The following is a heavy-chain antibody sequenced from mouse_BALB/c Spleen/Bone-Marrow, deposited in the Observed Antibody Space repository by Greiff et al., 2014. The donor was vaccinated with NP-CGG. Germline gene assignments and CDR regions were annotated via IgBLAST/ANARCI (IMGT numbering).Heavy chain of an antibody. CDR3: ARDDYDGYFDY. CDR2: IWAGGYI. Sequence: VQLVESGPGLVAPSQSLSITSTVSGFSLTRYGVHWVRQPPGKGLEWLGVIWAGGYINYNSALMSRLSISKDNPKSQVFLKMNSLQTDDTAMYYCARDDYDGYFDYWGQGTTLTVSS. D-gene: IGHD2-4*01. CDR1: GFSLTRYG. V-gene: IGHV2-9*02. J-gene: IGHJ2*01.